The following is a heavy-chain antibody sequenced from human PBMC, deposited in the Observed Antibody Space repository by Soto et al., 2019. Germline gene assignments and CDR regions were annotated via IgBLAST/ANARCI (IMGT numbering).Heavy chain of an antibody. CDR3: ARGGHIVLKVLAEPTDAFDI. CDR1: GFTFSNYA. CDR2: ISQDGSNK. Sequence: GGSLRLSCAASGFTFSNYAIHWVRQAPGKGLEWVAVISQDGSNKYYADSVKGRFTISRDNSRNTLSLQVNSLRAEDTALYYCARGGHIVLKVLAEPTDAFDIWGQGTMVTVSS. J-gene: IGHJ3*02. D-gene: IGHD2-8*01. V-gene: IGHV3-30-3*01.